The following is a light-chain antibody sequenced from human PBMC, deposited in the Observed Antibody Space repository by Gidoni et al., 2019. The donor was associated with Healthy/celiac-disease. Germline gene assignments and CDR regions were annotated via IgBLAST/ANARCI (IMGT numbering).Light chain of an antibody. CDR1: SSNIGSNT. V-gene: IGLV1-44*01. Sequence: QSVLTQPPSASGTPGQRVTIACSGSSSNIGSNTVNWYQQLPGTAPPLLIYSNTQRPSGVPARFSGSKSGTSASLAISGLQSEDEADYYCAAWDDSLNGVVFGGGTKLTVL. CDR2: SNT. J-gene: IGLJ2*01. CDR3: AAWDDSLNGVV.